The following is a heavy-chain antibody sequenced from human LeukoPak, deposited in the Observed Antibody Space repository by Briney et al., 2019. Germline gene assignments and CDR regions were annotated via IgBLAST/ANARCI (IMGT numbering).Heavy chain of an antibody. V-gene: IGHV3-53*01. Sequence: GGSLRLSCAASGFTVSSNYMSWVRQAPGKGLEWVSVIYSGGSTYYAGSVKGRFTISRDNSKNTLYLQMNSLRAEDTAVYYCARVWGSYSSGWRPYGMDVWGQGTTVTVSS. CDR3: ARVWGSYSSGWRPYGMDV. D-gene: IGHD6-19*01. CDR1: GFTVSSNY. CDR2: IYSGGST. J-gene: IGHJ6*02.